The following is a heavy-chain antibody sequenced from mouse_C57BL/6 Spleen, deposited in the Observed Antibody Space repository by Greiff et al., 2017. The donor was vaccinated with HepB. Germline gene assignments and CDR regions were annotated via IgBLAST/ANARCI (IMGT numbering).Heavy chain of an antibody. J-gene: IGHJ2*01. V-gene: IGHV1-82*01. D-gene: IGHD1-1*01. CDR3: ANYYGSSYLDY. CDR1: GYAFSSSW. CDR2: IYPGDGDT. Sequence: VQLQQSGPELVKPGASVKISCKASGYAFSSSWMNWVKQRPGKGLAWVGRIYPGDGDTNYNGKFSGKATLTADKSSSTAYMQLSSLTSEDSAVYVGANYYGSSYLDYWGQGTTLTVAS.